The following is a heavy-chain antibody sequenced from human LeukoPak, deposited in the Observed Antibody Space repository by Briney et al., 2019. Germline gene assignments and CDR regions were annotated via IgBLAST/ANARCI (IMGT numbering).Heavy chain of an antibody. V-gene: IGHV3-48*01. CDR3: ARVVAPDGYSVLDY. Sequence: PGGSLRLSCAASGFTVSSYSMNWVRQAPGKGLEWVSYISSSSSTIHYADSVKGRFTISRDNAKNSLYLQMNSLRGEDTAVYYCARVVAPDGYSVLDYWGQGTLVTVSS. D-gene: IGHD5-24*01. CDR1: GFTVSSYS. CDR2: ISSSSSTI. J-gene: IGHJ4*02.